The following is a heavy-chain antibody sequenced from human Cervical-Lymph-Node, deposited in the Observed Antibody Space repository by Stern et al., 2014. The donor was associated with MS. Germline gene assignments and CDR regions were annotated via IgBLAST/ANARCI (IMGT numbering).Heavy chain of an antibody. D-gene: IGHD5-24*01. V-gene: IGHV3-23*04. Sequence: EDQLVESGGGLVQPGGSLRLSCAASGFTFSSYAMSWVRQAPGKGLEWGSGISGSGGSTYYADSVKSRFTISRDNSQNTLYLQMNSLRAEDTAVYYCAKERETPKRLDGMDVWGQGTTVTVSS. CDR1: GFTFSSYA. CDR2: ISGSGGST. J-gene: IGHJ6*02. CDR3: AKERETPKRLDGMDV.